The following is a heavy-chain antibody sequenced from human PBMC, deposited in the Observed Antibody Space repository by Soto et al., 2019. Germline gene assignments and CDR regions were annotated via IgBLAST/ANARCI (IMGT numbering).Heavy chain of an antibody. CDR2: IYYSGTT. CDR3: ARGSAARPEWFDP. CDR1: GGSINSYY. Sequence: ETLSLTCTVSGGSINSYYWSWIRQPPGKGLELIGYIYYSGTTNYTPSLKSRVTISVDTSKNQFSLKLTSVTAADTAVYYCARGSAARPEWFDPWGQGTLVTVSS. J-gene: IGHJ5*02. V-gene: IGHV4-59*01. D-gene: IGHD6-6*01.